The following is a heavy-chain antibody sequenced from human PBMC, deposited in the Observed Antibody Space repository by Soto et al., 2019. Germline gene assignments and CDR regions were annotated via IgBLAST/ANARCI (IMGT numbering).Heavy chain of an antibody. CDR2: IFYTGLTT. Sequence: SETLSLTCAVSGGSTSGFYWSWFRQPPGKGLEWLGYIFYTGLTTLYSPSLNSRLTISVDNSKNQVSLSLTSVTAADTAVYHCARHDIVGKILRGFDPWGRGILVTVSS. J-gene: IGHJ5*02. CDR3: ARHDIVGKILRGFDP. V-gene: IGHV4-59*08. CDR1: GGSTSGFY. D-gene: IGHD2-15*01.